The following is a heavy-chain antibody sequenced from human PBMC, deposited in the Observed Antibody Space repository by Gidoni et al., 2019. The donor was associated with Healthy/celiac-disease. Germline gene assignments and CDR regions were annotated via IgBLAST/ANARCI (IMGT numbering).Heavy chain of an antibody. CDR1: GFTFSSYA. CDR3: AKIKNVLWFGELFHFDY. CDR2: ISGSGGST. V-gene: IGHV3-23*01. J-gene: IGHJ4*02. Sequence: EVQPLESGGGLVQPGGSLRLSCAASGFTFSSYAMSWVRQAPGKGLEWVSAISGSGGSTYYADSVKGRFTISRDNSKNTLYLQMNSLRAEDTAVYYCAKIKNVLWFGELFHFDYWGQGTLVTVSS. D-gene: IGHD3-10*01.